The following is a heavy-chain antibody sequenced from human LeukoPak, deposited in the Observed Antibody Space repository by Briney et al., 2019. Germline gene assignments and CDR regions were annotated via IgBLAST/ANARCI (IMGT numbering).Heavy chain of an antibody. CDR1: GFTVSSNY. Sequence: GGSLRLSCAASGFTVSSNYMSWVRQAPGKGLEWVSVIYSGGSTYYADSVKGRFTISRDNSKNTLYLQMNSLRAEDTAVHYCARDPYCSSTSCQFDYWGQGTLVTVSS. CDR2: IYSGGST. J-gene: IGHJ4*02. D-gene: IGHD2-2*01. CDR3: ARDPYCSSTSCQFDY. V-gene: IGHV3-53*01.